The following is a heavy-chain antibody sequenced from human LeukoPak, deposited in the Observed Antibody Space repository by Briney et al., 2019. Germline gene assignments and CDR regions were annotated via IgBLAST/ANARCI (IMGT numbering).Heavy chain of an antibody. D-gene: IGHD5-18*01. CDR2: IYYSGST. V-gene: IGHV4-39*07. Sequence: SETLSLTCPVSGGSIGSSSYYWGWIRQPPGKGLNWIGSIYYSGSTYSNPSLKSRVTISVDTSKNQFSLKLSSVTAADTAVYYCARDRGGYSYGYGNWFDPWGQGTLVTVSS. CDR1: GGSIGSSSYY. J-gene: IGHJ5*02. CDR3: ARDRGGYSYGYGNWFDP.